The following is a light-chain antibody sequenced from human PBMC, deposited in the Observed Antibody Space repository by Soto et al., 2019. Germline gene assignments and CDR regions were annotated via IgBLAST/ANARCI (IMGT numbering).Light chain of an antibody. J-gene: IGKJ4*01. Sequence: MTQSPSTLSASVGDTVTITCRASQSISSNLAWYQQKPGQAPRLLIYGASTRAPDIPARFSGSGSGTEFTLTISSLQSADFAVYYCQHYNNWPPLTFGGGTKVEIK. CDR2: GAS. CDR3: QHYNNWPPLT. CDR1: QSISSN. V-gene: IGKV3-15*01.